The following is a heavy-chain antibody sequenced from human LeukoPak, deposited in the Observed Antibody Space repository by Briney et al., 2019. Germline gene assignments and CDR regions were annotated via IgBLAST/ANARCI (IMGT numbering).Heavy chain of an antibody. D-gene: IGHD3-3*01. CDR2: IYYSGST. CDR1: GGSISSSSYY. V-gene: IGHV4-39*01. Sequence: PSETLSLTCTVSGGSISSSSYYWGWIRQPPGKGLEWIGSIYYSGSTYYNPSLKSRVTISVDTSKNQFSLKLSSVTAADTAVYYCARGDGRFLEWLTFDYWGQGTLVTVSS. J-gene: IGHJ4*02. CDR3: ARGDGRFLEWLTFDY.